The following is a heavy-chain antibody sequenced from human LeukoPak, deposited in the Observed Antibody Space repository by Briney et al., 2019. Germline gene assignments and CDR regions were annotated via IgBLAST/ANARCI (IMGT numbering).Heavy chain of an antibody. CDR2: ISYDGSNK. D-gene: IGHD3-10*01. V-gene: IGHV3-30-3*01. Sequence: GGSLRLSCAASGFTFSSYAMHWVRQAPGRGLEWVAVISYDGSNKYYADSVKGRFTISRDNSENTLYLQMNSLRAEDTAVYYCARDQEVRGVIITSAFDIWGQGTMVTVSS. CDR3: ARDQEVRGVIITSAFDI. CDR1: GFTFSSYA. J-gene: IGHJ3*02.